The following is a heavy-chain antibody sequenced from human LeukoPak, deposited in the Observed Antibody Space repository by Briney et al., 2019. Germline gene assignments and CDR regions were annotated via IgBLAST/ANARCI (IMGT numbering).Heavy chain of an antibody. D-gene: IGHD3-10*01. CDR1: GFTFDDYA. J-gene: IGHJ4*02. CDR2: ISWNSGSI. CDR3: AKDIDADYGSGSYQDY. V-gene: IGHV3-9*01. Sequence: GGSLRLSCAASGFTFDDYAMHWVRQAPGKGLEWFSGISWNSGSIGYADSVKGRFTISRDNAKNSLYLQMNSLRAEDTALYYCAKDIDADYGSGSYQDYWGQGTLVTVSS.